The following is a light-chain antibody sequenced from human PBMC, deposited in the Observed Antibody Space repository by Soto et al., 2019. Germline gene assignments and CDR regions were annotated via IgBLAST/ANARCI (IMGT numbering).Light chain of an antibody. Sequence: QSVLTQPPSVSRAPGQRVTISCTGSSSNIGAGYDVHWYQQLPGTAPKLLIYGNSNRPSGVPDRFSGSKSGTSASLAITGLQAEDEAHYYCQSYDTSLSGHVVFGGGTKLTVL. J-gene: IGLJ2*01. CDR2: GNS. CDR3: QSYDTSLSGHVV. V-gene: IGLV1-40*01. CDR1: SSNIGAGYD.